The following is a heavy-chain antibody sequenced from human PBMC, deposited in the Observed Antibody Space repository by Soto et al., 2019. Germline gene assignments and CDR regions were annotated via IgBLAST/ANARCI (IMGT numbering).Heavy chain of an antibody. CDR2: IKQDGSEN. CDR3: ARDYSLRTYYFDY. Sequence: GVSRSLSCAAAALTFSSHWMSWVRQTPGKGLEWVANIKQDGSENYYVDSVKCRFTISRDNAKNSLYLQMNSLRAEDAAVYYCARDYSLRTYYFDYWGQGTLVTVSS. V-gene: IGHV3-7*01. CDR1: ALTFSSHW. J-gene: IGHJ4*02. D-gene: IGHD5-18*01.